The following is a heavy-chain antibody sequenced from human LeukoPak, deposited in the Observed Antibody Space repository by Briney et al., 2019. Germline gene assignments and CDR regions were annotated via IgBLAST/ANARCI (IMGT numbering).Heavy chain of an antibody. V-gene: IGHV4-59*01. CDR2: IYYSGST. D-gene: IGHD3-10*01. J-gene: IGHJ4*02. CDR1: GGSISSYY. Sequence: PSETLSLTCTVSGGSISSYYWSWIRQPPGKGLEWVWYIYYSGSTNYNPSLKSRVTISVDTSKNQFSLKLSSVTAADTAVYYCARVRRSGELLLDYWGQGTLVTVSS. CDR3: ARVRRSGELLLDY.